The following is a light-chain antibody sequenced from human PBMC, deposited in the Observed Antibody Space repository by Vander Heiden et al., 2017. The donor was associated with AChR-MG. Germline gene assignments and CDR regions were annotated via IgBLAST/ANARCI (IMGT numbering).Light chain of an antibody. V-gene: IGLV1-44*01. J-gene: IGLJ3*02. Sequence: QSVLTQPPSASRTPGQRVNIACSGSTANIGNNAVNWYQHLPGTAPKLLIYANNQRPSGVPDRFSGSKSGTSASLAISGLQSEDEADYFCAAWDDSLDGSWVFGGGTTLTVL. CDR2: ANN. CDR1: TANIGNNA. CDR3: AAWDDSLDGSWV.